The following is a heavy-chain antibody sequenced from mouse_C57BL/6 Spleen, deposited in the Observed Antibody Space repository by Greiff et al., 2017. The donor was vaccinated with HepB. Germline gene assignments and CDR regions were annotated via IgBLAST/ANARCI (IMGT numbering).Heavy chain of an antibody. D-gene: IGHD2-3*01. CDR2: INPNNGGT. CDR3: ARSDGHPGGAMDY. Sequence: EVQLQQSGPELVKPGASVKISCKASGYTFTDYYMNWVKQSHGKSLEWIGDINPNNGGTSYNQKFKGKATLTVDKSSSTAYMELRSLTSEDAAVYYCARSDGHPGGAMDYWGQGTSVTVSS. V-gene: IGHV1-26*01. CDR1: GYTFTDYY. J-gene: IGHJ4*01.